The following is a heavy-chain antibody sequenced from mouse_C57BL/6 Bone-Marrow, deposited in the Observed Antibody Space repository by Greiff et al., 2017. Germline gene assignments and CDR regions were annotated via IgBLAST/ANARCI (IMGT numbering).Heavy chain of an antibody. Sequence: QFQLQQPGAELVKPGASVKLSCKASGYTFTSYWMHWVKQRPGQGLEWIGMIHPNSGSTNYNEKFKSKATLTVDKSSSTAYMQLSSLTSEDSAVYYCARDGGPYYFDYWGQGTTRTVSS. CDR3: ARDGGPYYFDY. CDR1: GYTFTSYW. CDR2: IHPNSGST. J-gene: IGHJ2*01. V-gene: IGHV1-64*01.